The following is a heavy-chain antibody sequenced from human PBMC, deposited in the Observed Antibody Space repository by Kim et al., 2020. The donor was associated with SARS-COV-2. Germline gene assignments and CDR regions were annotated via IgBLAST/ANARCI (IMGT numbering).Heavy chain of an antibody. Sequence: SETLSLTCTVSGGSISSYYWSWIRQPPGKGLEWIGYIYYSGSTNYNPSLKSRVTISVDTSKNQFSLKLSSVTAADTAVYYCARAARRVVTAIDYWGQGTLVTVSS. V-gene: IGHV4-59*13. D-gene: IGHD2-21*02. CDR3: ARAARRVVTAIDY. CDR2: IYYSGST. J-gene: IGHJ4*02. CDR1: GGSISSYY.